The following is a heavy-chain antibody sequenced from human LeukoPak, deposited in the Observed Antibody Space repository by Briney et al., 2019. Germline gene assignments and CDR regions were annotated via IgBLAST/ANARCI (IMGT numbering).Heavy chain of an antibody. J-gene: IGHJ4*02. Sequence: PGGSLRLSCAASGFTFSSYSMNWVRQAPGKGLEWVSSISSSSSYIYYADSVKGRFTISRDNAKNSLYLQMNSLRAEDTAVYYCARDNGGVVPAAIGAEYYFDYWGQGTPVTVSS. CDR2: ISSSSSYI. D-gene: IGHD2-2*01. V-gene: IGHV3-21*01. CDR1: GFTFSSYS. CDR3: ARDNGGVVPAAIGAEYYFDY.